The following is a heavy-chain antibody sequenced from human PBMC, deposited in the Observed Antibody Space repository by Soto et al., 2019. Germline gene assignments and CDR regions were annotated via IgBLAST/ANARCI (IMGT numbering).Heavy chain of an antibody. D-gene: IGHD5-18*01. CDR3: AKDSGYSYGPGTFDY. J-gene: IGHJ4*02. CDR1: GFTFSSYA. Sequence: GGSLRLSCAASGFTFSSYAMSWVRQAPGKGLEWVSAISGSGGSTYYADSVKGRFTISRDNSKNTLYLQMNSLRAEDTAVYYCAKDSGYSYGPGTFDYWGQGTLVTVSS. CDR2: ISGSGGST. V-gene: IGHV3-23*01.